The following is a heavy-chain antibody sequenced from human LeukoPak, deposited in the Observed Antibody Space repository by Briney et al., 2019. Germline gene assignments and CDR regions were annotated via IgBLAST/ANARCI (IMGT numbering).Heavy chain of an antibody. V-gene: IGHV3-23*01. CDR3: AKDPGYSSSWYTSYFDY. CDR1: GFTFSSYA. J-gene: IGHJ4*02. CDR2: ISGSGGST. Sequence: GGSLRLSCAASGFTFSSYAMSWVRQAPGKGLEWVSVISGSGGSTYYADSVKGRFTISRDNAKNSLYLQMNSLRAEDTALYYCAKDPGYSSSWYTSYFDYWGQGTLVTVSS. D-gene: IGHD6-13*01.